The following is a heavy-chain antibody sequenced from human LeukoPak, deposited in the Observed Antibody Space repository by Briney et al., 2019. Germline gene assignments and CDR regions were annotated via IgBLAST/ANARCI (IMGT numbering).Heavy chain of an antibody. CDR1: GGSISTYY. CDR3: ARVTGRSYYDGSGYLDY. V-gene: IGHV4-4*07. D-gene: IGHD3-22*01. Sequence: SETLSLTCTVSGGSISTYYWSCIRQPAGKGLEWIGRIYISGSTNYNPSLKSRVTMSVDTSKNQFSLKLSSVTAADTAVYYCARVTGRSYYDGSGYLDYWGEGALVTVSS. J-gene: IGHJ4*02. CDR2: IYISGST.